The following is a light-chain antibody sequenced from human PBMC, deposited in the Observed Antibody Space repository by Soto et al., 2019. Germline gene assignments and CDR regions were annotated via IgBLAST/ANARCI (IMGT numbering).Light chain of an antibody. V-gene: IGLV2-8*01. CDR1: SSDVGGYND. Sequence: QSALTQPPSASGSPGQSVTISCTGTSSDVGGYNDVSWYQQHPGKVPKLMIYEVNKRPSGVPDRFSGSKSGNTASLTVSGLQAEDEADYYCSSYGGSNNLIFGGGTKLTVL. CDR3: SSYGGSNNLI. CDR2: EVN. J-gene: IGLJ2*01.